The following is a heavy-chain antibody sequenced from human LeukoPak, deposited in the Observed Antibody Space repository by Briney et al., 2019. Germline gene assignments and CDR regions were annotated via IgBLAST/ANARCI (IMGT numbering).Heavy chain of an antibody. D-gene: IGHD1-26*01. Sequence: ASVKVSCKASGYTFTSYDINWVRQAPGQGLEWMGWMNPNGGNTGYAQKFQGRVTMTRNTSISTAYMELSSLRSEDTAVYYCARRVGATNYYYYMDVWGKGTTVTVSS. J-gene: IGHJ6*03. CDR3: ARRVGATNYYYYMDV. CDR2: MNPNGGNT. CDR1: GYTFTSYD. V-gene: IGHV1-8*01.